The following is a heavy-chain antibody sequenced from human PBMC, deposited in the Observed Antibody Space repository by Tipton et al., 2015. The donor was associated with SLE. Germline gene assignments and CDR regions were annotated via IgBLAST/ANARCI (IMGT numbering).Heavy chain of an antibody. CDR1: GGSIRSFY. CDR2: IYYSGNT. Sequence: LRLSCTVSGGSIRSFYWSWIRQPPGKGLEWIGYIYYSGNTNYNPSLKSRVTISVDTSKNQFSLKLSSVTAADTAVYYCARDATTGSTDYFDYWGQGTLVTVSS. V-gene: IGHV4-59*01. CDR3: ARDATTGSTDYFDY. J-gene: IGHJ4*02. D-gene: IGHD1-7*01.